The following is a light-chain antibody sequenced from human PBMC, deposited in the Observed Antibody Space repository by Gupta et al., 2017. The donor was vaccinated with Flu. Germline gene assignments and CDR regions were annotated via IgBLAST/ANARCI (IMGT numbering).Light chain of an antibody. CDR1: SSDVGSFNF. CDR2: EGS. V-gene: IGLV2-23*01. J-gene: IGLJ1*01. CDR3: CSDAGSDVYV. Sequence: ITISCTGTSSDVGSFNFVSWYQQHPGKAHNLIIYEGSRRPAGVSNRFSGSKSGNTASLTISGLQDEDEADYYCCSDAGSDVYVFGTGTKVTVL.